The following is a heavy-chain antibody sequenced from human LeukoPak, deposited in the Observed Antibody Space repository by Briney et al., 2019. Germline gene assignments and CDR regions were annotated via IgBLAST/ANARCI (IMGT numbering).Heavy chain of an antibody. CDR2: IWYDGSNK. CDR1: GFTFSSYG. Sequence: GGSLRLSCAASGFTFSSYGMHWVRQAPGKGLEWVAVIWYDGSNKYYADSVKGRFTISRDNSKNTLYLQMNSLRAEDTAVYYCAREPDYGDYYYGMDVWGKGTTVTVSS. D-gene: IGHD4-17*01. J-gene: IGHJ6*04. CDR3: AREPDYGDYYYGMDV. V-gene: IGHV3-30*19.